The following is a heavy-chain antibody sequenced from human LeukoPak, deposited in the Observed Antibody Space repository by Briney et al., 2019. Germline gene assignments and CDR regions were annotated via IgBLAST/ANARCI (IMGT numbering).Heavy chain of an antibody. D-gene: IGHD1-26*01. CDR3: ARHRDWELRVIGAFDI. CDR2: INHSGST. V-gene: IGHV4-34*01. Sequence: PSETLSLTCAVYGGSFSGYYWSWIRQPPGKGLEWIGEINHSGSTNYNPSLKSRVTISVDTSKNQFSLKLSSVTAADTAVYYCARHRDWELRVIGAFDIWGQGTMVTVSS. J-gene: IGHJ3*02. CDR1: GGSFSGYY.